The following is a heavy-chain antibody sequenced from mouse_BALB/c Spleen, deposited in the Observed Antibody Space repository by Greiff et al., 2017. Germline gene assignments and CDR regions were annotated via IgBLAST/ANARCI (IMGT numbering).Heavy chain of an antibody. V-gene: IGHV14-3*02. CDR2: IDPANGNT. CDR1: GFNIKDTY. J-gene: IGHJ4*01. Sequence: EVQLQQSGAELVKPGASVKLSCTASGFNIKDTYMHWVKQRPEQGLEWIGRIDPANGNTKYDPKFQGKATITADTSSNTAYLQLSSLTSEDTAVYYCAGITTEYYYAMDYWGQGTSVTVSS. CDR3: AGITTEYYYAMDY. D-gene: IGHD1-1*01.